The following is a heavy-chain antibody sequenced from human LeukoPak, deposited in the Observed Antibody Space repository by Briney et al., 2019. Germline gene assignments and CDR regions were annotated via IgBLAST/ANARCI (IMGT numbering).Heavy chain of an antibody. D-gene: IGHD3-9*01. CDR3: AYDILTGYPNPGFDY. Sequence: GESLKISCKGSGHSFTSYWISWVRQMPGKGLEWMGRIDPSDSYTNYSPSFQGHVTISADKSISTAYLQWSSLKASDTAMYYCAYDILTGYPNPGFDYWGQGTLVTVSS. J-gene: IGHJ4*02. V-gene: IGHV5-10-1*01. CDR2: IDPSDSYT. CDR1: GHSFTSYW.